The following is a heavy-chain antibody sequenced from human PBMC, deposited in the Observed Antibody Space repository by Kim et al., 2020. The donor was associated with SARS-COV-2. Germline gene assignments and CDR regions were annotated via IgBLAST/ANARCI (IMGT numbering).Heavy chain of an antibody. Sequence: GGSLRLSCGGSGFTFSSFAITWVRQAPGKGLEWVASVSGSGASTYSADAVKGRFTISRDNSKSTLFLQMNNLRVEDTAVYFCAREASSSGLLGYGLDVWG. D-gene: IGHD2-15*01. J-gene: IGHJ6*01. CDR2: VSGSGAST. CDR3: AREASSSGLLGYGLDV. CDR1: GFTFSSFA. V-gene: IGHV3-23*01.